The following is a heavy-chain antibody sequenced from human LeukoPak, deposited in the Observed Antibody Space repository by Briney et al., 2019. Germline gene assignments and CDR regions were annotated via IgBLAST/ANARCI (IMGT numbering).Heavy chain of an antibody. J-gene: IGHJ4*02. D-gene: IGHD5-24*01. CDR2: ISWNSGSI. Sequence: GGSLRLSCAASGFTFDDYAMHWVRQAPGKGLEWVSGISWNSGSIGYADSVKGRFTISRDNAKNSLYLQMNSLRAEDTAVYYCARGDGFDYWGQGTLVTVSS. CDR3: ARGDGFDY. CDR1: GFTFDDYA. V-gene: IGHV3-9*01.